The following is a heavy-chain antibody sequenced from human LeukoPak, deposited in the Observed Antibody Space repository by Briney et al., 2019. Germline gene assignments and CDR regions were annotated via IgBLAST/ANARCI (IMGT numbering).Heavy chain of an antibody. D-gene: IGHD3-10*02. J-gene: IGHJ6*03. CDR1: GFTFSIYE. Sequence: GESLTLSCSASGFTFSIYEMQCVRQAPGEGLEWVAYISSSGSTIYYADSVKGRFTISRDNAKNSLYLQMNSLRAEDTAVYYCAELGITMIGGVWGKGTTVTISS. CDR2: ISSSGSTI. V-gene: IGHV3-48*03. CDR3: AELGITMIGGV.